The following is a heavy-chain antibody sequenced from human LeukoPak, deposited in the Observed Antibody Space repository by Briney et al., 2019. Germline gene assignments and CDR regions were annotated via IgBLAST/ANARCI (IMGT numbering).Heavy chain of an antibody. CDR3: ATTVVTPGGYFDY. D-gene: IGHD4-23*01. J-gene: IGHJ4*02. V-gene: IGHV4-4*07. CDR1: SGSISSFY. CDR2: IYTSGST. Sequence: SETLSLTCTVSSGSISSFYWSWIRQPAGKGLEWIGRIYTSGSTNYNPSLKSRVTMSVDTSKNQFSLKLSSVTAADTAVYYCATTVVTPGGYFDYWGQGTLVTVSS.